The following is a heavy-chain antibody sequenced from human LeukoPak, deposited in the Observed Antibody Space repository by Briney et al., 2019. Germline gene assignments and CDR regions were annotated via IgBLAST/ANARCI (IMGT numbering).Heavy chain of an antibody. D-gene: IGHD2-15*01. V-gene: IGHV3-7*01. CDR1: GFAFSSYW. CDR3: GRFGYVSAVDT. CDR2: IEPAGSAT. Sequence: GGSLRLSCGASGFAFSSYWMTWHRQAPGKGLEFVANIEPAGSATYYADSVKGRFTISRDNTKNLLYLQMNSLTAEDSAVYHCGRFGYVSAVDTWGQGALVTVSS. J-gene: IGHJ5*02.